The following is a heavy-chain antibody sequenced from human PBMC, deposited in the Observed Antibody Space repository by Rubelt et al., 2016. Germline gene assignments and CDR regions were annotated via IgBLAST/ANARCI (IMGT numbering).Heavy chain of an antibody. D-gene: IGHD6-13*01. Sequence: QVQLVQSGAEVKKPGASVKVSCKASGYTFTSYGISWVRQAPGQGLEWMGWISAYNGNTNYAQKLQGRVTMTTDTSTSTAYMELRSLKYDGTALYECAVGDQDSSSYHGNYYYGMDVWGQGTTVTVSS. J-gene: IGHJ6*02. CDR2: ISAYNGNT. CDR1: GYTFTSYG. V-gene: IGHV1-18*01. CDR3: AVGDQDSSSYHGNYYYGMDV.